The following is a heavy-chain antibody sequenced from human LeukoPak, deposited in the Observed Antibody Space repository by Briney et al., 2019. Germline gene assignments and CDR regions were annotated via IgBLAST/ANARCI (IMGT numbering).Heavy chain of an antibody. J-gene: IGHJ6*02. CDR1: GGSISSGSYY. V-gene: IGHV4-61*01. D-gene: IGHD1-26*01. CDR2: IYYSGST. CDR3: ARDGGSSGYGMDV. Sequence: SQTLSLTCTVSGGSISSGSYYWSWIRQPPGKGLEWIGYIYYSGSTNYNPSLKSRVTISVDTSKNQFSLKLSSVTAADTAVYYCARDGGSSGYGMDVWGQGTTVTVSS.